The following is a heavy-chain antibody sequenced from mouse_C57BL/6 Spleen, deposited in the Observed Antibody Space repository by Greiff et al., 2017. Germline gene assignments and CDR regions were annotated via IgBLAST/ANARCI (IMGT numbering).Heavy chain of an antibody. CDR2: IYPGDGDT. CDR3: ARYDGYAMDY. D-gene: IGHD2-3*01. V-gene: IGHV1-80*01. J-gene: IGHJ4*01. Sequence: LEESGAELVKPGASVKISCKASGYAFSSYWMNWVKQRPGKGLEWIGQIYPGDGDTNYNGKFKGKATLTADKSSSTAYMQLRSLTSEDSAVYFCARYDGYAMDYWGQGNSVTVSS. CDR1: GYAFSSYW.